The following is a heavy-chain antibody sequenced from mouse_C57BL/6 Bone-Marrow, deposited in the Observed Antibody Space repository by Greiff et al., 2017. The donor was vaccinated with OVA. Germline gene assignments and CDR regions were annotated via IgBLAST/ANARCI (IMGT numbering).Heavy chain of an antibody. CDR3: ARHYGSSYVYYFDY. D-gene: IGHD1-1*01. J-gene: IGHJ2*01. V-gene: IGHV1-53*01. CDR1: GYTFTSYW. CDR2: INPSNGGT. Sequence: VQLQQSGTELVKPGASVKLSCKASGYTFTSYWMHWVKQRPGQGLEWIGNINPSNGGTNYNEKLKSKATLTVDKSSSTAYMQLSSLTSEDSAVDYCARHYGSSYVYYFDYWGQGTTLTVSS.